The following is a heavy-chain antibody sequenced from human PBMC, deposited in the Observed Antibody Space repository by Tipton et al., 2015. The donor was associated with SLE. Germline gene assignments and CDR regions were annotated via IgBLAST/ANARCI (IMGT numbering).Heavy chain of an antibody. D-gene: IGHD6-19*01. V-gene: IGHV3-53*05. J-gene: IGHJ4*02. CDR1: GFNVSSNY. CDR3: AKDASYSSGWYYVDY. Sequence: SLRLSCAASGFNVSSNYMSWVRQAPGKGREWVSVIYSGGSTYYADSVKGRFTSSRDNSKNDLYLQMNSLRAEDTALSYCAKDASYSSGWYYVDYWGQRTLGTVSS. CDR2: IYSGGST.